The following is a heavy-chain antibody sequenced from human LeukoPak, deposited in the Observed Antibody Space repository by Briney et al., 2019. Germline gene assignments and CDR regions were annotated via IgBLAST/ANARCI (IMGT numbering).Heavy chain of an antibody. CDR3: ARHMPFDILTTTYYFDY. CDR2: ISAYNGNT. Sequence: VASVKVSCKGSGYTFTGYYIHWVRQAPGQGLEWMGWISAYNGNTNYAQKLQGRVTMTTDTSTSTAYMELRSLRSDDTAVYYCARHMPFDILTTTYYFDYWGQGTLVTVSS. CDR1: GYTFTGYY. J-gene: IGHJ4*02. D-gene: IGHD3-9*01. V-gene: IGHV1-18*04.